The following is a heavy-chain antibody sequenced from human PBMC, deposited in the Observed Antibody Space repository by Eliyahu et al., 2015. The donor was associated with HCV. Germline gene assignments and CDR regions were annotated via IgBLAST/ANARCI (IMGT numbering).Heavy chain of an antibody. CDR1: GFTFDXYA. D-gene: IGHD2-2*01. V-gene: IGHV3-9*01. J-gene: IGHJ4*02. CDR2: ISWNSGSI. Sequence: EVQLVESGGGLVQPGRSLRLSCAASGFTFDXYAMHWVRQAPGKGLEWVSGISWNSGSIGYADSVKGRFTISRDNAKNSLYLQMNSLRAEDTALYYCAKDGGVTGIVVSFDYWGQGTLVTVSS. CDR3: AKDGGVTGIVVSFDY.